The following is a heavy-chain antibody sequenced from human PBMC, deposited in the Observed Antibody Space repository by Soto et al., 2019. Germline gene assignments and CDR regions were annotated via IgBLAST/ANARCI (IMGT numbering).Heavy chain of an antibody. V-gene: IGHV4-59*03. CDR1: GGSIRSYC. CDR2: ICNSGST. Sequence: TLSLTCTVSGGSIRSYCWTWIRQPPGEGLEWIGCICNSGSTNYNPSLKSRVTISVDTQMNQFSLQLSSVTVADTAVYYCAAMKRITIFGVVIIQTDYYYYGMGVWGQGTTVTVSS. CDR3: AAMKRITIFGVVIIQTDYYYYGMGV. D-gene: IGHD3-3*01. J-gene: IGHJ6*02.